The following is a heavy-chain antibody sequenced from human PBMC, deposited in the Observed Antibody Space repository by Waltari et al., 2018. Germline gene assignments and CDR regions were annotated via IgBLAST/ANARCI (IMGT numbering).Heavy chain of an antibody. V-gene: IGHV3-33*06. J-gene: IGHJ4*02. D-gene: IGHD3-10*01. CDR1: GFTFSSYG. Sequence: QVQLVESGGGVVQPGRYLRLSCAASGFTFSSYGMHWVRQAPGKGLEWVAVIWYDGSNKYYADSVKGRFTISRDNSKNTLYLQMNSLRAEDTAVYYCAKERREGFGELLLGYWGQGTLVTVSS. CDR3: AKERREGFGELLLGY. CDR2: IWYDGSNK.